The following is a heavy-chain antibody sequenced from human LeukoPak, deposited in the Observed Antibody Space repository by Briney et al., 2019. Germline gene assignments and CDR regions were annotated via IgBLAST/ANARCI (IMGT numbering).Heavy chain of an antibody. J-gene: IGHJ6*03. Sequence: SETLSLTCTVSGGSISSYYWSWLRQPAGKGLEWIGRIYTSGSTNYNPSLKSRVTISVDASKNQFSLKLSSVTAADTAVYYCARHKDYYYSYMDVWGKGTTVTISS. V-gene: IGHV4-4*07. CDR1: GGSISSYY. CDR3: ARHKDYYYSYMDV. CDR2: IYTSGST.